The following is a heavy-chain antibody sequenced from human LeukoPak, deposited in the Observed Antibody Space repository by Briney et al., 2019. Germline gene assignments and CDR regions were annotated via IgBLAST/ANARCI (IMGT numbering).Heavy chain of an antibody. CDR3: AKGSGYYYEY. D-gene: IGHD1-14*01. V-gene: IGHV3-23*01. CDR2: MGTYGTP. Sequence: SGGSLRLSCAASGFTITSYPMRWVRQAPGKGLEWVSTMGTYGTPFYSHPVKDRFTISRDSPKNPLYLQMDSLRDDDTAVYYCAKGSGYYYEYWAQGTLVTVSS. CDR1: GFTITSYP. J-gene: IGHJ4*02.